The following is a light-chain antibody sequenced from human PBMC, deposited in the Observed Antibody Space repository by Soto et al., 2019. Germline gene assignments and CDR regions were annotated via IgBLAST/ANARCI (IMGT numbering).Light chain of an antibody. CDR2: EVI. CDR1: SSDVGGAYNY. V-gene: IGLV2-14*01. J-gene: IGLJ7*01. Sequence: QSALTQPASVSGSPGQSITISCTGTSSDVGGAYNYVSWYQQHPGKAPKLMIYEVIHRPSGVSNRFSGSKSGNTASLTISGLQAEDEAVYYCYLYESRTTAVFGGGTQLTVL. CDR3: YLYESRTTAV.